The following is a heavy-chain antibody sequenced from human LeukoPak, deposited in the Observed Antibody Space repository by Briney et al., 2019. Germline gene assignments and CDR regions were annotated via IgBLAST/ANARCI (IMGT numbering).Heavy chain of an antibody. CDR1: GFTFSSYG. CDR3: TREDHSNYNY. D-gene: IGHD4-11*01. Sequence: GGSLRLSCAASGFTFSSYGMHWVRQAPGKGLEWVASIKQDGGEAFYVDSVKGRFTIPRDNAKNSLYLQMNSLRAEDTAVYYCTREDHSNYNYWGQGTLVTVSS. V-gene: IGHV3-7*01. CDR2: IKQDGGEA. J-gene: IGHJ4*02.